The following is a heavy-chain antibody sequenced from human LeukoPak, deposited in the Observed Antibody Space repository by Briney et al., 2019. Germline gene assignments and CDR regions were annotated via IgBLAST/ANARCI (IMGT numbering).Heavy chain of an antibody. CDR1: GYIFTGHR. CDR2: IKPNSGDT. CDR3: ARVSGVTRRDGYNFDY. V-gene: IGHV1-2*02. D-gene: IGHD5-24*01. J-gene: IGHJ4*02. Sequence: ASVTVSCKASGYIFTGHRIHWVRQAPGQGLEWMAWIKPNSGDTKYAQKFQGRVTVTRDTSMTTAYMEVSRLRSDDTAVYYCARVSGVTRRDGYNFDYWGQGTLVTVSS.